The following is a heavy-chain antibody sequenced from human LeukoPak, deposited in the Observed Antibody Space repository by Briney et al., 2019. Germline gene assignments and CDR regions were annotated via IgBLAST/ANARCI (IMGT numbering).Heavy chain of an antibody. V-gene: IGHV1-2*02. J-gene: IGHJ6*03. Sequence: ASVKVSCKASGGTFSSYAISWVRQAPGQGLEWMGWINPNSGGTNYAQKFQGRVTMTRDTSISTAYMELSRLRSDDTAVYYCARDLLGCTNGACPPYYYYYMDVWGKGTTVTVSS. CDR2: INPNSGGT. CDR1: GGTFSSYA. CDR3: ARDLLGCTNGACPPYYYYYMDV. D-gene: IGHD2-8*01.